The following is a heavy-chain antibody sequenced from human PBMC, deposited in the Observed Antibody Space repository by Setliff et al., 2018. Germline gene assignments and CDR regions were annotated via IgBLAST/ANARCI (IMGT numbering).Heavy chain of an antibody. CDR1: GYAFPFYY. D-gene: IGHD6-19*01. CDR3: VRSSAPQVVLAADFDF. V-gene: IGHV1-46*01. Sequence: ASVKVSCKTSGYAFPFYYLHWVRQAPGQGLEWMGIINPSGGLTRYAQKFQGRVTMTRDTSTSTVYMEVSSLRSEDTAVYYCVRSSAPQVVLAADFDFWGQGTPVTVSS. J-gene: IGHJ4*02. CDR2: INPSGGLT.